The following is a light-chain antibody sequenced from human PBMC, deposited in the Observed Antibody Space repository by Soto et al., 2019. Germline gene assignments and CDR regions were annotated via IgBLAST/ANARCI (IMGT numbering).Light chain of an antibody. Sequence: EIILTQSPDTLSLSPGERATLSCMASQSVSSSQLAWYQQKPGQPPRLLFYDVSNRAAGIPARFSGSGSGTDFTLTISSLEPEDFGLYYCQQRSDWFTFGQGTRLEIK. CDR1: QSVSSSQ. CDR2: DVS. CDR3: QQRSDWFT. J-gene: IGKJ5*01. V-gene: IGKV3D-20*02.